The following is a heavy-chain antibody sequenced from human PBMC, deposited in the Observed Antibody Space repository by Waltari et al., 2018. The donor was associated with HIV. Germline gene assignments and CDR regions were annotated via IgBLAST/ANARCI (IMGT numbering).Heavy chain of an antibody. CDR3: VRGGGTWLYDMYYFQGMDV. V-gene: IGHV1-18*01. J-gene: IGHJ6*02. D-gene: IGHD3-10*02. CDR2: ISAYDGNR. CDR1: GFTFKDYV. Sequence: VQLVQSGPERRKLGASVRIPCRASGFTFKDYVFSWGRQGPGQGLAWLGGISAYDGNRDFARNFKGRATLTTDTSTTTAFLDLRNLRSDDTAIYYCVRGGGTWLYDMYYFQGMDVWGQGTTVTVSS.